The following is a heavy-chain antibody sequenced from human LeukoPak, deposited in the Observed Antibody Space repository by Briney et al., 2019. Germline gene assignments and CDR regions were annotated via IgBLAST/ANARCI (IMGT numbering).Heavy chain of an antibody. CDR1: GFTLSNYV. CDR2: ISINGGST. CDR3: TKALRYFDWLSKSDY. Sequence: GGSLRLSCSASGFTLSNYVVHWVRQAPGKGLEYVSGISINGGSTHYADSVKGRFTISRDDSKNTLYLQMNSLKTEDTAVYYCTKALRYFDWLSKSDYWGQGTLVTVSS. D-gene: IGHD3-9*01. V-gene: IGHV3-64*04. J-gene: IGHJ4*02.